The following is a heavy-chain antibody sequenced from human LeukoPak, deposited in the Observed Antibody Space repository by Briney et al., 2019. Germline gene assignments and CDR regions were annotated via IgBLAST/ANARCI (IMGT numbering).Heavy chain of an antibody. Sequence: ASVKVSCKASGGTFSSYAFSWVRQAPGQGLEWMGWISAYNGNTNYAQKLQGRVTMTTDTSTSTAYMELRSLRSDDTAVYYCARERIVPAAIKSDYWGQGTLVTVSS. CDR3: ARERIVPAAIKSDY. CDR2: ISAYNGNT. CDR1: GGTFSSYA. J-gene: IGHJ4*02. V-gene: IGHV1-18*01. D-gene: IGHD2-2*02.